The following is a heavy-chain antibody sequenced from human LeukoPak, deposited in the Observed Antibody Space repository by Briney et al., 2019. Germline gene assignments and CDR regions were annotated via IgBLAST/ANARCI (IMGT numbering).Heavy chain of an antibody. D-gene: IGHD6-19*01. CDR1: GGSISSYY. CDR3: ASLTPIAVAGTSNGMDV. J-gene: IGHJ6*02. V-gene: IGHV4-59*12. Sequence: PSETLSLTCTVSGGSISSYYWSWIRQPPGKGLEWIGYIYYSGSTNYNPSLKSRVTISVDTSKNQFSLKLSSVTAADTAVYYCASLTPIAVAGTSNGMDVWGQGTTVTVSS. CDR2: IYYSGST.